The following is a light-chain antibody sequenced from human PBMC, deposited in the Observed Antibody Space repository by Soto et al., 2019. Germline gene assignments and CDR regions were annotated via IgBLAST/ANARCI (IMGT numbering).Light chain of an antibody. V-gene: IGKV3-20*01. Sequence: EIVLTQSPGTLSLSPGERATLSCRASQSVSSIYLAWYQQKPGQAPRLLIYGASSRATGIPDRFSGSGSGTDFTLTISRLEPEDFAVYYCQQYHNWPPITFGQGTRLEIK. CDR1: QSVSSIY. CDR2: GAS. J-gene: IGKJ5*01. CDR3: QQYHNWPPIT.